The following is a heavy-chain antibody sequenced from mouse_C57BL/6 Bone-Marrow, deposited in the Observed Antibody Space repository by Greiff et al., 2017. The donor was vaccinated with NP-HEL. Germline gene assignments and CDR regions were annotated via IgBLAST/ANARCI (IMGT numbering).Heavy chain of an antibody. CDR3: ARDYYSSRAYFDV. Sequence: EVKLMESEGGLVQPGSSMKLSCTASGFTFSDYYMAWVRQVPEKGLEWVANINYDGSSTYYLDSLKSRFIISRANAKNILYLQMSSLKSEDTDTYYCARDYYSSRAYFDVWGTGTTVTVSS. V-gene: IGHV5-16*01. D-gene: IGHD1-1*01. CDR1: GFTFSDYY. J-gene: IGHJ1*03. CDR2: INYDGSST.